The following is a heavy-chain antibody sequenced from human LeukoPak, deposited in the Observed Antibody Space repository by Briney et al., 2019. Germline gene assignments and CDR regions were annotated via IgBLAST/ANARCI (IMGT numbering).Heavy chain of an antibody. Sequence: GGSLRLSCAAAGFTFSSYSMNWVRQAPGKGLEWVSSISSSSSYIYYADSVKGRFTISRDNAKNSLYLQMNSLRAEDTAVYYCARDRSCSSTSCYRGFDYWGQGTLVTVSS. V-gene: IGHV3-21*01. J-gene: IGHJ4*02. CDR2: ISSSSSYI. CDR1: GFTFSSYS. CDR3: ARDRSCSSTSCYRGFDY. D-gene: IGHD2-2*01.